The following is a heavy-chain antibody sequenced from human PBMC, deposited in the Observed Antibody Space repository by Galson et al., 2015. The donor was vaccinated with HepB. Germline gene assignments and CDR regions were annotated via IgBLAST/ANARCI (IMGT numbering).Heavy chain of an antibody. Sequence: SLRLSCAASGFTFSGYAIHWVRQAPGKGLKWVAVISFDGSDKYYADSVKGRFTISRDNSKNTLYLQMNSLRAEDTAVYYCARDSQYDSTWEDKHFYYGMDVWGQGTTVTVSS. V-gene: IGHV3-30*04. CDR1: GFTFSGYA. CDR3: ARDSQYDSTWEDKHFYYGMDV. J-gene: IGHJ6*02. D-gene: IGHD6-13*01. CDR2: ISFDGSDK.